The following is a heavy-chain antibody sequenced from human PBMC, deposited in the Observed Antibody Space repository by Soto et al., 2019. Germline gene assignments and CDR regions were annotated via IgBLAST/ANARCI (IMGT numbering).Heavy chain of an antibody. Sequence: SVKVSCKASGGTFSSYAISWVRQAPGQGLEWMGGIIPIFGTANYAQKFQGRVTITADESTSAAYMELSSLRSEDTAVYYCASTITGTWAYYYYGMDVWGQGTTVTVSS. CDR2: IIPIFGTA. J-gene: IGHJ6*02. V-gene: IGHV1-69*13. CDR1: GGTFSSYA. CDR3: ASTITGTWAYYYYGMDV. D-gene: IGHD1-7*01.